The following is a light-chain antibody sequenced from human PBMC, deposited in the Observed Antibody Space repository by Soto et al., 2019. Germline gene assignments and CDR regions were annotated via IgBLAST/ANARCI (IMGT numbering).Light chain of an antibody. J-gene: IGKJ2*02. V-gene: IGKV1-39*01. CDR3: QQSYCHPRT. Sequence: DIHMTQSPSSLSASVGDRVTITCRASQSISNNLNWYQQKPGKAPKLLISTASTLQSGVPSRFSGSGSGTDFTLTISGLPPDDFATYSCQQSYCHPRTFGQGTKLEIK. CDR1: QSISNN. CDR2: TAS.